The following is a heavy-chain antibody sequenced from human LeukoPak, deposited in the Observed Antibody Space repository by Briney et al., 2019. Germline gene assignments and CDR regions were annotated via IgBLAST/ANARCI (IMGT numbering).Heavy chain of an antibody. CDR2: ISGDGGTI. V-gene: IGHV3-23*01. CDR3: AKELYGNPSGY. CDR1: GFTLRSSA. D-gene: IGHD2-8*01. J-gene: IGHJ4*02. Sequence: GGSLRLSCAASGFTLRSSAMSWVRQAPGKGLEWVSAISGDGGTISYAASVRGRFTISRDNAKNTLFLQMSSLRAGDTALYYCAKELYGNPSGYWGQGTGVTVSS.